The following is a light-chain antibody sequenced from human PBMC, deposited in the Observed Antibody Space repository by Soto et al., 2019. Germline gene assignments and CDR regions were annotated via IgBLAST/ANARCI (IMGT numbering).Light chain of an antibody. CDR2: STS. J-gene: IGLJ2*01. Sequence: QTVVTQESSLTVSPGGTGTLTCASSTGAVTSGFYANWFQRKPGQVPRPLIYSTSNRHSWTPARFSGSLLGGKAALTLSGVQPEDEAEYYCLLFFGDALLLFGGGTKLTVL. CDR3: LLFFGDALLL. V-gene: IGLV7-43*01. CDR1: TGAVTSGFY.